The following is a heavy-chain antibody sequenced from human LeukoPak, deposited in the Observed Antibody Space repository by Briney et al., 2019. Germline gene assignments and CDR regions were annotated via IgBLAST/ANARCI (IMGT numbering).Heavy chain of an antibody. Sequence: SETLSLTCAVYGGSFSGDYWSWIRQPPGKGLEWIGEINHSGSTNYNPSLKSRVTISVDTSKNQFSLKLSSVTAADTAVYYCARLPRGVVGWFGPLPWGQGTLVTVSS. D-gene: IGHD3-10*01. CDR2: INHSGST. CDR3: ARLPRGVVGWFGPLP. V-gene: IGHV4-34*01. CDR1: GGSFSGDY. J-gene: IGHJ5*02.